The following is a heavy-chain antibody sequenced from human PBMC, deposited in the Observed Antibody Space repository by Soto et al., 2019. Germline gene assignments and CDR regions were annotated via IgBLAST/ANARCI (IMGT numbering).Heavy chain of an antibody. J-gene: IGHJ5*02. V-gene: IGHV2-5*01. CDR1: GFSLTTNGVG. Sequence: QITLKESGPTLVKPTQTLTLTCTFSGFSLTTNGVGVGWIRQPPGKALEWIALIYWSDDKTYSPSLKSRLTITKDTTTNEVVLTMTNMDTLDTATYFCARRSMVRGVIMTSRGYGFDPWGQGTLVTVSS. CDR2: IYWSDDK. CDR3: ARRSMVRGVIMTSRGYGFDP. D-gene: IGHD3-10*01.